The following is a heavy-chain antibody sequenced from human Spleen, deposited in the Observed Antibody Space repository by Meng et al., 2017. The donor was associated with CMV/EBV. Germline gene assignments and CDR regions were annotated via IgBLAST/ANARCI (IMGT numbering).Heavy chain of an antibody. CDR1: GFTFSSYA. Sequence: ISCAASGFTFSSYAMHWVRQAPGKGLEWVAVISYDGSNKYYADSVKGRFTISRDNSKNTLYLQMNSLRAEDTAVYYCAREPVMTTVTSPLTYGMDVWGQGTTVTVSS. CDR2: ISYDGSNK. J-gene: IGHJ6*02. D-gene: IGHD4-17*01. V-gene: IGHV3-30-3*01. CDR3: AREPVMTTVTSPLTYGMDV.